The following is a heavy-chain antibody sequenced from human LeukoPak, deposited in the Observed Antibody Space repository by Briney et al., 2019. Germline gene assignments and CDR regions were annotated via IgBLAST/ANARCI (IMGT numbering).Heavy chain of an antibody. CDR2: ISGSGGST. J-gene: IGHJ3*02. D-gene: IGHD1-26*01. CDR1: GFTFSSYG. CDR3: AKNKWELLVIDAFDI. V-gene: IGHV3-23*01. Sequence: PGGSLRLSCAASGFTFSSYGMSWVRQAPGKGLEWVSAISGSGGSTYYADSVKGRFTISRDNSKNTLYLQMNSLRAEDTAVYYCAKNKWELLVIDAFDIWGQGTMVTVSS.